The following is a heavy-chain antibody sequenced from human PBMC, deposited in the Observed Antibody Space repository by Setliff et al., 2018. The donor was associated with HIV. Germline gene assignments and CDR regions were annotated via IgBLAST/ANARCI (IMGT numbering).Heavy chain of an antibody. D-gene: IGHD1-26*01. J-gene: IGHJ4*02. Sequence: PGESLKISCAASGFTFSYYAMHWVRQAPGKGLEWVAVLSDDGSRESYADSMEGRFTISRDNSKNTLYLQMNSLRAEDTAVYYCAKEGVGSWIDYWGQGTLVTVSS. CDR3: AKEGVGSWIDY. CDR1: GFTFSYYA. CDR2: LSDDGSRE. V-gene: IGHV3-30*07.